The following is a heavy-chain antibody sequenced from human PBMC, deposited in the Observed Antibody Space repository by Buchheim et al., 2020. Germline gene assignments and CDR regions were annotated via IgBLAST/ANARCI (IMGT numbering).Heavy chain of an antibody. D-gene: IGHD3-9*01. CDR1: GGSFSGYY. J-gene: IGHJ4*02. CDR3: ARGPNYDILTGYYPPFDY. CDR2: IYYSGST. Sequence: QVQLQQWGAGLLKPSETLSLTCAVYGGSFSGYYWSWIRQPPGKGLEWIGYIYYSGSTYYNPSLKSRVTISVDTSKNQFSLKLSSVTAADTAVYYCARGPNYDILTGYYPPFDYWGQGTL. V-gene: IGHV4-34*01.